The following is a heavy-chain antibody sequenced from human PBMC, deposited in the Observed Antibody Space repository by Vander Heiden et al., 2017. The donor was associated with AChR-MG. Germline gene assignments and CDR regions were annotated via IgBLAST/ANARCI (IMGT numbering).Heavy chain of an antibody. D-gene: IGHD6-19*01. J-gene: IGHJ6*02. CDR2: ISSSSSYI. V-gene: IGHV3-21*01. CDR3: ARGSAVAGSLDV. Sequence: EVQLVASGGGLVKPGGSLRLSCAASGFTFSSYSMNWVRQAPGKGMEWVSSISSSSSYIYYADSVKGRFTISRDNAKNSLYLQMNSLRAEDTAVYYCARGSAVAGSLDVWGQGTTVTVSS. CDR1: GFTFSSYS.